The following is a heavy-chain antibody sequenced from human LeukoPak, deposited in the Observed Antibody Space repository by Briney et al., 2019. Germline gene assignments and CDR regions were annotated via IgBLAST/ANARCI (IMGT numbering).Heavy chain of an antibody. J-gene: IGHJ5*02. V-gene: IGHV4-61*08. D-gene: IGHD2-2*01. CDR3: AREVDCSSTSCSTNWFDP. CDR1: GGSISSGDYY. Sequence: SETLSLTCTVSGGSISSGDYYWSWIRQPPGKGLEWSGYIYYSGSTNYNPSLKRRVTISVDTSKNQFSLKLSSVTAADTAVYYCAREVDCSSTSCSTNWFDPWGQGTLVTVSS. CDR2: IYYSGST.